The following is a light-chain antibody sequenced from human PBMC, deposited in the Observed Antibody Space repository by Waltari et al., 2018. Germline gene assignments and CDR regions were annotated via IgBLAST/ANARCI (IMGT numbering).Light chain of an antibody. CDR2: GKN. J-gene: IGLJ2*01. V-gene: IGLV3-19*01. Sequence: SSVLTQDPPVSAALGQTVRITCQGDSHRTYHVSWFHQKPGQAPALVIYGKNNRPSGIPDRFSASSSGSTASLTIIGTQAEDEADYYCHSRDSSGDVLIGGGTKLTVV. CDR1: SHRTYH. CDR3: HSRDSSGDVL.